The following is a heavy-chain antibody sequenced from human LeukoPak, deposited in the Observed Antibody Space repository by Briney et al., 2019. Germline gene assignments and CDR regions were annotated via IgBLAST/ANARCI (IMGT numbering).Heavy chain of an antibody. Sequence: GRSLRLSCAASGFTFSSYGMHWVRQAPGKGLEWVALIWYDGSNKYYADSVKGRFTISRDNSKNTLYLQMNSLRPEDTAVYYCAKDRTYDYGTYDAFDIWGPGTMVTVSS. CDR2: IWYDGSNK. CDR1: GFTFSSYG. D-gene: IGHD4-17*01. CDR3: AKDRTYDYGTYDAFDI. V-gene: IGHV3-30*18. J-gene: IGHJ3*02.